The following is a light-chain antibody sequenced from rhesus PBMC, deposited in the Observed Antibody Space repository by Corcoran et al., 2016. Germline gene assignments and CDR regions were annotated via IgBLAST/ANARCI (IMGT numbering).Light chain of an antibody. Sequence: DIQLTQSPSSLSASVGDTVTITCRASQSIIRWLAWYQQRPSRAPNLLIYTTSTLQGGVPSKFRGSGSGTDFSLTISILQSEDFSIYYFQQYTRRPFTFGPGTKLEI. CDR2: TTS. CDR3: QQYTRRPFT. V-gene: IGKV1-22*01. CDR1: QSIIRW. J-gene: IGKJ3*01.